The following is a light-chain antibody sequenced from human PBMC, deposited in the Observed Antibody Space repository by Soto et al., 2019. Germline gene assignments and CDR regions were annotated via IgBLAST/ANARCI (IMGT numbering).Light chain of an antibody. J-gene: IGKJ1*01. Sequence: EIVLTQSPGTLSLSPGXRATLSCRASQSVRSSYLAWYQQKPGQAPRLLIYGASSRATGIPDRFSGSGSGTDFTLTISRLEPEDFAVYYCQQYGSSPKTFGQGTK. V-gene: IGKV3-20*01. CDR2: GAS. CDR3: QQYGSSPKT. CDR1: QSVRSSY.